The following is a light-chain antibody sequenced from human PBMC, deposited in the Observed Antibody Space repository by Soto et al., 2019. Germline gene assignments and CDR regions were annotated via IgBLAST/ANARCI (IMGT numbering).Light chain of an antibody. V-gene: IGKV1-33*01. CDR2: VAS. CDR1: HDIDNY. J-gene: IGKJ2*01. Sequence: DIQMTQSPSSLSASVGDTVTITCQASHDIDNYLNWYQQKPGKAPKLLIYVASNLETGVPSRFSGRGSGTDFSFTITSLQPEDIATYYCQQDDNLPYTFGQGTKVEIK. CDR3: QQDDNLPYT.